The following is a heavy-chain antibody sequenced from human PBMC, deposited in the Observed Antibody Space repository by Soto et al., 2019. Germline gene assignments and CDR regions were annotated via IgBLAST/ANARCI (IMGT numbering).Heavy chain of an antibody. J-gene: IGHJ5*01. CDR2: INSDGTRK. CDR1: GFTFSNYW. D-gene: IGHD3-16*01. CDR3: ARAGHMNTPTPLRWFDS. V-gene: IGHV3-74*01. Sequence: DVQLVESGGGLVQPGGSLRLSCAASGFTFSNYWMHWVRQGPGQGLEWVSSINSDGTRKNHAESVKGRLTISRDNAKKTLYLQMNSLTADDTAVYYCARAGHMNTPTPLRWFDSWGQGTLVSVSS.